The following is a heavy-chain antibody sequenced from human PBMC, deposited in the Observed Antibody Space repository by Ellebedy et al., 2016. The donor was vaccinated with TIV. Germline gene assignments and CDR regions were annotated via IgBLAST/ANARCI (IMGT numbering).Heavy chain of an antibody. CDR1: GYSFGSYY. CDR2: IDPRGGRI. V-gene: IGHV1-46*01. D-gene: IGHD3-10*01. CDR3: ARADEGDPLDY. J-gene: IGHJ4*02. Sequence: AASVKVSCKASGYSFGSYYLHWVRQAPGQGLEGMGIIDPRGGRIDYAQKFKGRVIMSRDKSTNTVYMELSSLRSEDTAIYYCARADEGDPLDYWGQGTLVTVSS.